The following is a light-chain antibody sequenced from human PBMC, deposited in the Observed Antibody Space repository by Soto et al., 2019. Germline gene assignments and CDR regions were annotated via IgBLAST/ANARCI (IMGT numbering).Light chain of an antibody. Sequence: QSVLTQPPSVSEAPRQSVTISCSGSSSNIGNNAVNWYQQLPGQAPKLLIYYDDLLASGVSERVSGSKSGTSACLAISGLQSEDEADYYSAAWDDTLNGGVFGGGTK. CDR3: AAWDDTLNGGV. CDR2: YDD. J-gene: IGLJ2*01. CDR1: SSNIGNNA. V-gene: IGLV1-36*01.